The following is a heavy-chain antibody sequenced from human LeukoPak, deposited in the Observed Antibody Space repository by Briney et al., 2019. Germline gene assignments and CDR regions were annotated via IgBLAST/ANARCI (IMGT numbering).Heavy chain of an antibody. CDR1: GFTFSSYS. D-gene: IGHD3-22*01. Sequence: GGSLRLSCAASGFTFSSYSMNWVRQAPGKGLEWVSSISSSSSYIYYTEPVKGRFTIPRDNAKNSLYLQMNSLRAEDTAVYYCARVAGPYYYDSSDYFDYWGQGTLVTVSS. J-gene: IGHJ4*02. CDR3: ARVAGPYYYDSSDYFDY. V-gene: IGHV3-21*01. CDR2: ISSSSSYI.